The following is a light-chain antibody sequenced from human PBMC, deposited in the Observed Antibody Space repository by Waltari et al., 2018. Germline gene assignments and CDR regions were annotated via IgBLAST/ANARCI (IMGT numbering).Light chain of an antibody. Sequence: QSALTQPASVSGSPGQSITISCTGTSGDVGGYKYVSWYKQHPGKAPKPMIYDVSNRPSGVADRFSGSKSGNTAALTISGLQAEDEADYYCSSYTSSSTLAFGGGTKLTVL. V-gene: IGLV2-14*03. CDR3: SSYTSSSTLA. CDR1: SGDVGGYKY. J-gene: IGLJ2*01. CDR2: DVS.